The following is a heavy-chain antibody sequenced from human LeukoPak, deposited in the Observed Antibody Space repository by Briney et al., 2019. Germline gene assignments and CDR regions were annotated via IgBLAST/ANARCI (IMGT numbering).Heavy chain of an antibody. CDR2: IYPGDSDT. Sequence: GESLKISCKGSGYSFTSYWIGWVRQMPGKGLEWMGIIYPGDSDTRYSPSFQGQVTISADKSISTAYLQWSSLKASDTAMYYCARTRGTGQLWLRRDKYYFDYWGQGTLVTVSS. D-gene: IGHD5-18*01. CDR1: GYSFTSYW. V-gene: IGHV5-51*01. CDR3: ARTRGTGQLWLRRDKYYFDY. J-gene: IGHJ4*02.